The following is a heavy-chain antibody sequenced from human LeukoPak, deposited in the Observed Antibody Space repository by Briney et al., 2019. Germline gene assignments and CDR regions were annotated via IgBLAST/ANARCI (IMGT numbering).Heavy chain of an antibody. CDR1: GFTFSSYW. D-gene: IGHD2-2*01. CDR3: ARAPITSPFYFDY. V-gene: IGHV3-20*04. CDR2: INWSGGST. J-gene: IGHJ4*02. Sequence: GGSLRLSCAASGFTFSSYWMSWVRQVPGKGLERVSGINWSGGSTGYADPLRGRFTISRDNAKNSLYLQMDSLRAEDTALYYCARAPITSPFYFDYWGQGTLVTVSS.